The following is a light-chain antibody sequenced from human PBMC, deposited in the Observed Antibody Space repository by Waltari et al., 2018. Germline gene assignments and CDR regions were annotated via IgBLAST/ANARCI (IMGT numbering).Light chain of an antibody. V-gene: IGLV2-14*03. CDR3: SSYSTNSAHV. J-gene: IGLJ1*01. Sequence: QSALTQPASVSGSPGQSITISCTGTSSDIGGYNYVSWYQQHPGKAPKLLIYDVSKLPSWVSNRFSGSKSGNTASLRIYGLQADDEAEYYCSSYSTNSAHVFGTGTKVTFL. CDR2: DVS. CDR1: SSDIGGYNY.